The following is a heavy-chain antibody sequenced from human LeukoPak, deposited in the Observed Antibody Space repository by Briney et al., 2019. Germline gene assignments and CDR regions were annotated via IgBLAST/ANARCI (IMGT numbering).Heavy chain of an antibody. D-gene: IGHD3-22*01. CDR1: GFTFSSYS. CDR2: ISSSSSYI. Sequence: GGSLRLSCAASGFTFSSYSMNRVRQAPGKGLEWVSSISSSSSYIYYADSVKGRFTISRDNAKNSLYLQMNSLRAEDTAVYYCARDSLSEYYYDSSGYPNWFDPWGQGTLVTVSS. V-gene: IGHV3-21*01. J-gene: IGHJ5*02. CDR3: ARDSLSEYYYDSSGYPNWFDP.